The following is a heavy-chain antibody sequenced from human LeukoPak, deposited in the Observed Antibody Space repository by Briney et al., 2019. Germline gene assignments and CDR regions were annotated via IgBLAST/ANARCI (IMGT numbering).Heavy chain of an antibody. J-gene: IGHJ3*02. CDR1: GFTVSSNY. Sequence: GGSLRLSCAASGFTVSSNYMSWVRQAPGKGLEWVANIKQDGSEKYYVDSVKGRFTISRDNAKNSLYLQMNSLRAEDTAVYYCARAPFGIGAFDIWGQGTMVTVSS. V-gene: IGHV3-7*01. D-gene: IGHD3-3*01. CDR3: ARAPFGIGAFDI. CDR2: IKQDGSEK.